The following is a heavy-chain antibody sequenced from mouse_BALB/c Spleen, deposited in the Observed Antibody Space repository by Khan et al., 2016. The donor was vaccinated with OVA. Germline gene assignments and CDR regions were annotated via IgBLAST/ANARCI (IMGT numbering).Heavy chain of an antibody. D-gene: IGHD2-14*01. V-gene: IGHV2-2*01. CDR3: ARNSYMYDFTY. Sequence: QVQLKESGPGLVQPSQSLSITCTVSGFSLTTYGVHWVRQSPGKGLEWLGVIWSGGGTDYNAAFISRLSISKDNSKSQVFFKMNSLQADDTAMYCCARNSYMYDFTYWGQGTLVTVSA. CDR2: IWSGGGT. J-gene: IGHJ3*01. CDR1: GFSLTTYG.